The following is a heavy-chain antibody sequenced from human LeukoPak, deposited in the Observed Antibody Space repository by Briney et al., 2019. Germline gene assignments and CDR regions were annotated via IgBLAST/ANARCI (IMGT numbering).Heavy chain of an antibody. CDR2: IDDGGGST. CDR1: GFTFNNYA. Sequence: GGSPRLSCAASGFTFNNYAMSWVRQAPGKGLEWVSGIDDGGGSTYYADSVKGRFTVSRDNSKNTLYLQMNSLRTEDTAVYYCARSQKLLWFGELNWGQGTLVTVSS. CDR3: ARSQKLLWFGELN. D-gene: IGHD3-10*01. V-gene: IGHV3-23*01. J-gene: IGHJ4*02.